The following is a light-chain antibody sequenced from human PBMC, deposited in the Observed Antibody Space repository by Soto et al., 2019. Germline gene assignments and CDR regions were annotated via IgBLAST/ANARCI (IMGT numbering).Light chain of an antibody. CDR1: QGSSNY. CDR2: AAS. V-gene: IGKV1-27*01. CDR3: QKYNSAPWT. Sequence: DIQMTQPPSYLSESVGDRVTLTCRASQGSSNYLDWYQQKPGTVPKLLRAAASTLQTVGPSLFSGGGSGTDFTLTISSLQPEDVATYSCQKYNSAPWTFGQGTKVDIK. J-gene: IGKJ1*01.